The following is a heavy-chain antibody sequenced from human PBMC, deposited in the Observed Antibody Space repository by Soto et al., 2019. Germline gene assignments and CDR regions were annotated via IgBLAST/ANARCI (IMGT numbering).Heavy chain of an antibody. CDR2: IYWDDDR. D-gene: IGHD6-13*01. J-gene: IGHJ4*02. Sequence: QITLKESGPTLVKPTQTLTLPCTFSGFSLSTSGVGVAWIRQPPGKALEWLALIYWDDDRRYSPSLKSRLTITKDTSKNQVVITMTTMDPVDTGTYYCAHGTAATGLFDYWGQGTLVTVSS. V-gene: IGHV2-5*02. CDR1: GFSLSTSGVG. CDR3: AHGTAATGLFDY.